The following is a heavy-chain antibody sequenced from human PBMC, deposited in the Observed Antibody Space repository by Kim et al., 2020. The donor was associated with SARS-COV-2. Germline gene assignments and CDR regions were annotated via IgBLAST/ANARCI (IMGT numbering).Heavy chain of an antibody. CDR2: VSSNGGST. V-gene: IGHV3-64D*09. J-gene: IGHJ6*02. Sequence: GGSLRLSCSASGFTFSSYAMHWVRQAPGKGLEYVSSVSSNGGSTYYADSVKGRFTISRDNSKNTLYLQMSSLRAEDTAVYYCVKGRWFGELPRGMDVWGQGTTVTVSS. D-gene: IGHD3-10*01. CDR1: GFTFSSYA. CDR3: VKGRWFGELPRGMDV.